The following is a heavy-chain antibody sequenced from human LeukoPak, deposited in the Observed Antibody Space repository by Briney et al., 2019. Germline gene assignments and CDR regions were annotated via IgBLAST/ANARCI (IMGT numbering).Heavy chain of an antibody. CDR3: ARRASYYYDSSGYYYDDGIYFDY. J-gene: IGHJ4*02. Sequence: GESLKISCKGSGYSFTSYWIGWVRQMPGKGLEWMGIIYPGVSDTRYSPSFQGQVTISADKSISTAYLQWSSLKASDTAMYYCARRASYYYDSSGYYYDDGIYFDYWGQGTLVTVSS. D-gene: IGHD3-22*01. CDR1: GYSFTSYW. CDR2: IYPGVSDT. V-gene: IGHV5-51*01.